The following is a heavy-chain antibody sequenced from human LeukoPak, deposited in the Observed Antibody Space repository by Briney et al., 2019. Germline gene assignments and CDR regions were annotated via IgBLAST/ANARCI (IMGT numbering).Heavy chain of an antibody. J-gene: IGHJ4*02. CDR2: TFYRSKWYF. CDR3: AQGWDLNS. D-gene: IGHD1-26*01. V-gene: IGHV6-1*01. CDR1: GNSVSSNNVA. Sequence: SQTLSLTCAISGNSVSSNNVAWNWIRQSPSRGLEWLGRTFYRSKWYFDYAESVKSRITIYPDTSKNQFSLQLKSVTPEDTAVYYCAQGWDLNSWGQGTLVTVSS.